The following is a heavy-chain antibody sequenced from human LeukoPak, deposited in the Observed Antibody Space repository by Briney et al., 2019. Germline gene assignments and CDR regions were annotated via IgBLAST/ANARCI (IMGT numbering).Heavy chain of an antibody. J-gene: IGHJ4*02. CDR3: ARGTVGAPGFDY. CDR1: GLMFNGYW. CDR2: INPAGNKK. D-gene: IGHD6-13*01. V-gene: IGHV3-74*01. Sequence: PGGSLRLSCAASGLMFNGYWMHWFRQVPGKGLAWVSEINPAGNKKNYADSVWGRFTVSRDNAKDTVYLQMDRVSVGDTAVYYCARGTVGAPGFDYWGQGTLVSVSS.